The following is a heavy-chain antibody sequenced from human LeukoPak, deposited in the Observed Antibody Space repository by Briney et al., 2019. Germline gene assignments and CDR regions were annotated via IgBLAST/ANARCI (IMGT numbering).Heavy chain of an antibody. D-gene: IGHD5-24*01. CDR1: GDSISSGGRY. Sequence: SQTLSLTCTVSGDSISSGGRYWSWIRQHPGKGLEWIGYIYHSGSTYYNPSLKSRVSISVDTSKNQFSLKLSSMTAADTAVYYCARGRWLQLHFDYWGQGTLVTVSS. J-gene: IGHJ4*02. CDR2: IYHSGST. CDR3: ARGRWLQLHFDY. V-gene: IGHV4-31*03.